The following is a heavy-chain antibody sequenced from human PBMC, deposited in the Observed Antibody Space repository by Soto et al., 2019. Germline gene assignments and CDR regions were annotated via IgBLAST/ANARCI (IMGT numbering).Heavy chain of an antibody. Sequence: GGSLRLSCAASGFTFSNAWMSWVRQAPGKGLEWVGRIKSKTDGGTTDYAAPVKGRFTSSRDDSKNTLYLQMNSLKTEDTAVYDCTTPIPCCYEWGGSYYRSDAFDIWGQGTMVTVSS. CDR2: IKSKTDGGTT. J-gene: IGHJ3*02. CDR3: TTPIPCCYEWGGSYYRSDAFDI. CDR1: GFTFSNAW. D-gene: IGHD1-26*01. V-gene: IGHV3-15*01.